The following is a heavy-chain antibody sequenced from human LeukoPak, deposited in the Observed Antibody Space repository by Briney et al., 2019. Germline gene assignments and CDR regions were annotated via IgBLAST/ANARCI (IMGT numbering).Heavy chain of an antibody. CDR3: ARLSRGHMVRGSPFMDV. Sequence: AASVKVSCKASGYTFTGYYMHWVRQAPGQGLEWVGWINPNSGGTNYAQKFQGRVAMTRDTSISAAYMELSRLRSDDTAVYYCARLSRGHMVRGSPFMDVWGKGTTVTISS. D-gene: IGHD3-10*01. V-gene: IGHV1-2*02. CDR1: GYTFTGYY. CDR2: INPNSGGT. J-gene: IGHJ6*03.